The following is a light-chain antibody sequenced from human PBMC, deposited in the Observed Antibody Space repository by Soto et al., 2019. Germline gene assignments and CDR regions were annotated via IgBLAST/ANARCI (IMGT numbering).Light chain of an antibody. J-gene: IGLJ1*01. CDR1: SSNIGAGYG. Sequence: QSVLTQPPSVSGAPGQRVTISCTGSSSNIGAGYGVHWYQQLPGTAPKLLIYGDNNRPSGVPDQFSGSKSGTSASLAITGLQAEDEADYYCQSYDSSLSGFVFGTGTKVTVL. CDR2: GDN. V-gene: IGLV1-40*01. CDR3: QSYDSSLSGFV.